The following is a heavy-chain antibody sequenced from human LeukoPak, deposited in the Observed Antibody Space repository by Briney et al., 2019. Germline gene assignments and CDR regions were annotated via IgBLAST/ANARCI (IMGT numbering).Heavy chain of an antibody. CDR2: INHSGST. D-gene: IGHD3-9*01. CDR1: GGSFSGYY. CDR3: ARGPTISFDR. J-gene: IGHJ5*02. Sequence: PETLSLTCAVYGGSFSGYYWSWIRQPPGKGLEWIGEINHSGSTNYNPSLKSRVTISVDTSKNQFSLKLSSVTAADTAVYYCARGPTISFDRWGQGTLVTVSS. V-gene: IGHV4-34*01.